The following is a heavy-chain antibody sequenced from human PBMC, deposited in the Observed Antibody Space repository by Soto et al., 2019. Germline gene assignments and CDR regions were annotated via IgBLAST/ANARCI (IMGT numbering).Heavy chain of an antibody. V-gene: IGHV4-31*03. CDR2: IYYSGST. Sequence: SETLSLTCTVSGGSISSGGYYWSWIRQHPGKGLEWIGYIYYSGSTYYNPSLKSRVTISVDTSKNQFSLKLSSVTAADTAVYYCARRIQRWEPPYYYYGMDVWGQGTTVTVSS. CDR1: GGSISSGGYY. J-gene: IGHJ6*02. D-gene: IGHD1-26*01. CDR3: ARRIQRWEPPYYYYGMDV.